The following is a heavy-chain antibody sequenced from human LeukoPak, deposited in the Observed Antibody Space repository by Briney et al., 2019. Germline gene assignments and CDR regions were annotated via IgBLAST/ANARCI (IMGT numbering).Heavy chain of an antibody. J-gene: IGHJ4*02. CDR1: GYTFTSYA. D-gene: IGHD2-21*02. V-gene: IGHV1-3*01. CDR2: INAGNGNT. CDR3: ARQRAYCGGDCYPTSMGY. Sequence: ASVKVSCKASGYTFTSYAMHWVRQAPGQRLEWMGWINAGNGNTKYSQKFQGRVTITRDTSASTAYMGLSSLRSEDTAVYYCARQRAYCGGDCYPTSMGYWGQGTLVTVSS.